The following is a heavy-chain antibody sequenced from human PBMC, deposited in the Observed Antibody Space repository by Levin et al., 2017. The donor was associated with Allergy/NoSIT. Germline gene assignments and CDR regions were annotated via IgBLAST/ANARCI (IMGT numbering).Heavy chain of an antibody. CDR3: ARDRARAVAGTGYFDY. Sequence: GESLKISCAASGFTFSSYAMHWVRQAPGKGLEWVAVISYDGSNKYYADSVKGRFTISRDNSKNTLYLQMNSLRAEDTAVYYCARDRARAVAGTGYFDYWGQGTLVTVSS. J-gene: IGHJ4*02. CDR2: ISYDGSNK. D-gene: IGHD6-19*01. CDR1: GFTFSSYA. V-gene: IGHV3-30*04.